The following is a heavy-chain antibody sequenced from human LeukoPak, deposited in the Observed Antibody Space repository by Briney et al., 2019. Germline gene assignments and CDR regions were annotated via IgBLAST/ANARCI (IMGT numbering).Heavy chain of an antibody. CDR3: ARASMIVVVIDY. D-gene: IGHD3-22*01. CDR1: GGSISSGDYY. V-gene: IGHV4-30-4*01. J-gene: IGHJ4*02. CDR2: IYYSGST. Sequence: SQTLSLTCTVSGGSISSGDYYWSWIRQPPGKGLEWIGYIYYSGSTYYNPSLKSRVTISADTSKNQFSLKLSSVTAADTAVYYCARASMIVVVIDYWGQGTLVTVSS.